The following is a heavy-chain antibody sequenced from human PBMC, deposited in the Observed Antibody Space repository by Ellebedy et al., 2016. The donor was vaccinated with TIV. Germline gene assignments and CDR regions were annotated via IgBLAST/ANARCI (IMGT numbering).Heavy chain of an antibody. CDR3: VRDGVGAPPFDY. CDR2: VKGDGSST. D-gene: IGHD1-26*01. J-gene: IGHJ4*02. CDR1: GFTFSNHW. Sequence: PGGSLRLSCATSGFTFSNHWKHWVRHAPGKGMGWDSRVKGDGSSTDYADSVRGRFIISRDNAKDTLFLQMDNLRAEDTAVYYCVRDGVGAPPFDYWGQGTLVIVSS. V-gene: IGHV3-74*01.